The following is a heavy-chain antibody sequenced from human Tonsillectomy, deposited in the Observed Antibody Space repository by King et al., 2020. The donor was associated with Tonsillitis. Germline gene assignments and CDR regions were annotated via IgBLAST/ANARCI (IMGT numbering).Heavy chain of an antibody. CDR1: GYTFTNYY. CDR3: ARASLLTNYYFDY. Sequence: VQLLESGAEVKKPGASVKVSCKASGYTFTNYYIHWVRQAPGQGLEWLGIINPSDGSTSYAQKFQGIVIMTTDTSTSTVYVGLRGLRSEDTAVYYCARASLLTNYYFDYWGQGTLVTVSS. J-gene: IGHJ4*02. V-gene: IGHV1-46*01. CDR2: INPSDGST. D-gene: IGHD1/OR15-1a*01.